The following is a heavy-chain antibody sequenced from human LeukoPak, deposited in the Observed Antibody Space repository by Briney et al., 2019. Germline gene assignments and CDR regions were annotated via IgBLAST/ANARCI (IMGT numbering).Heavy chain of an antibody. D-gene: IGHD6-13*01. J-gene: IGHJ3*02. CDR1: GFTFSSYA. CDR3: AKDRYTSSWLDAFDI. Sequence: GVSLRLSCAASGFTFSSYAMSWVRQAPGKGLEWVSAISGSGGSTYYADSVKGRFTISRDNSKNTLYLQMNSLRAQDTAAYYCAKDRYTSSWLDAFDIWGQGTMVTVSS. CDR2: ISGSGGST. V-gene: IGHV3-23*01.